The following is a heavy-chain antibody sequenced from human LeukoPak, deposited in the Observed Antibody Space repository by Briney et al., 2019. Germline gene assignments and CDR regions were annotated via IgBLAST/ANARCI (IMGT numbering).Heavy chain of an antibody. V-gene: IGHV3-33*03. CDR3: AKDLGGWYRFFDY. D-gene: IGHD6-19*01. J-gene: IGHJ4*02. Sequence: GGSLRLSCAASGFTFSSYGMHWVRQAPGKGLEWVAVIWYDGSNKYYADSVKGRFTISRDNAKNSLYLQMNSLRAEDTALYYCAKDLGGWYRFFDYWGQGTLITVSS. CDR2: IWYDGSNK. CDR1: GFTFSSYG.